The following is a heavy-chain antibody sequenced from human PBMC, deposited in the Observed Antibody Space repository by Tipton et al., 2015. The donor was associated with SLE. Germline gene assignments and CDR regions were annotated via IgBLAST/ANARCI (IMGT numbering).Heavy chain of an antibody. J-gene: IGHJ4*02. Sequence: TLSLTCTVSGGSISSSSYYWGWIRQPPGKGLEWIGSIYYSGSTYYNPSLKSRVTISVDTSKNQFSLKLSSVTAADTAVYYCARVGYSSSWHGGGFDYWGQGTLVTVSS. V-gene: IGHV4-39*01. D-gene: IGHD6-13*01. CDR2: IYYSGST. CDR3: ARVGYSSSWHGGGFDY. CDR1: GGSISSSSYY.